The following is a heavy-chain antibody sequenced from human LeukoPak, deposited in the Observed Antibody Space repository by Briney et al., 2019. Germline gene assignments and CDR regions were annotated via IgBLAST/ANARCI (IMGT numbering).Heavy chain of an antibody. Sequence: GGSLRLSCAASGFTFDDYAMHWVRQAPGKGLEWVSLISWDGGSTYYADSVKGRFTISRDNSKNSLYLQMNSLRAEDTALYYCAKPQGVATIFYDAFDIWGQGTMVTVSS. J-gene: IGHJ3*02. CDR3: AKPQGVATIFYDAFDI. D-gene: IGHD5-12*01. CDR2: ISWDGGST. CDR1: GFTFDDYA. V-gene: IGHV3-43D*03.